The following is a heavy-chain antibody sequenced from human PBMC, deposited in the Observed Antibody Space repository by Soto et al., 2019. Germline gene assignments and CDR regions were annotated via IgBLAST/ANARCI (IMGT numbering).Heavy chain of an antibody. J-gene: IGHJ5*02. V-gene: IGHV4-4*07. Sequence: ETLSLNCTVSGGSISSYYWSWIRQPAGKGLEWIGRIYTSGSTNYNPSLKSRVTMSVDTSKNQFSLKLSSVTAADTAVYYCARDNRKDYGSGSLFVFWFDPWGQGTLVTVSS. D-gene: IGHD3-10*01. CDR1: GGSISSYY. CDR2: IYTSGST. CDR3: ARDNRKDYGSGSLFVFWFDP.